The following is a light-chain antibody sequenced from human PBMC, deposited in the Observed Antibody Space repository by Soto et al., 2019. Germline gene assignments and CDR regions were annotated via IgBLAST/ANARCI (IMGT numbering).Light chain of an antibody. CDR1: LICAND. CDR3: HQYNKWLTIT. Sequence: ELVLTQSPATMCLSTGEIANLSGSSSLICANDLACYQQKHGQAPRLLVYVASTSSTVIPASFSGSGSGPDFTLHASSLQFEDFAVYSCHQYNKWLTITVAPGTRL. J-gene: IGKJ5*01. CDR2: VAS. V-gene: IGKV3-15*01.